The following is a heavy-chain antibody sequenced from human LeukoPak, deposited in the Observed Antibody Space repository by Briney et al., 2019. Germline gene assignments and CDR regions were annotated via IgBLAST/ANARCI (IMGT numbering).Heavy chain of an antibody. D-gene: IGHD3-3*01. CDR3: ARLYYDFWSGYYTWWFNP. CDR1: GGSISSSSYY. V-gene: IGHV4-39*01. CDR2: IYYSGST. J-gene: IGHJ5*02. Sequence: PSETLSLTCTVSGGSISSSSYYWGWIRQPPGKGLEWIGSIYYSGSTYYNPSLKSRVTISVDTSKNQFSLKLSSVTAADTAVYYCARLYYDFWSGYYTWWFNPWGQGTLVTVSS.